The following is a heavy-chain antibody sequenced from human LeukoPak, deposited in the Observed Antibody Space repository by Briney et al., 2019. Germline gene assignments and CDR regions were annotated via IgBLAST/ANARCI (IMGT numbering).Heavy chain of an antibody. D-gene: IGHD3-10*01. J-gene: IGHJ6*03. V-gene: IGHV1-18*01. Sequence: ASVKVSCKASGYTFTSYGISWVRQAPGQGLEWVGWISAYNGNTNYAQKLQGRVTMTTDTSTSTAYMELRSLRSDDTAVYYCARDLVAYYGSGSPDYYMDVWGKGTTVTVSS. CDR3: ARDLVAYYGSGSPDYYMDV. CDR1: GYTFTSYG. CDR2: ISAYNGNT.